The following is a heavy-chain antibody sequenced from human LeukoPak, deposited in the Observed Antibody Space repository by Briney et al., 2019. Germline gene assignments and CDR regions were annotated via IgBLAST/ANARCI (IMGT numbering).Heavy chain of an antibody. D-gene: IGHD3-10*01. CDR1: GYTFTGYY. CDR3: ATQTMVRGVMWFDP. Sequence: ASVKVSCKASGYTFTGYYMHWVRQAPGQGLEWMGWINPNSGGTNYAQKFQGRVTMTRDTSISTAYMELSRLRSDDTAVYYCATQTMVRGVMWFDPWGQGTLVTVSS. CDR2: INPNSGGT. J-gene: IGHJ5*02. V-gene: IGHV1-2*02.